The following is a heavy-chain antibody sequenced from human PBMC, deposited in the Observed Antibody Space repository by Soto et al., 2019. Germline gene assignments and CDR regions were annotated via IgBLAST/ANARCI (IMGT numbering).Heavy chain of an antibody. CDR2: IKQDGSEK. D-gene: IGHD5-18*01. CDR1: GFTFSSYW. V-gene: IGHV3-7*01. J-gene: IGHJ4*02. Sequence: PGGSLRLSCAASGFTFSSYWMSWVRQAPGKGLEWVANIKQDGSEKYYVDSVKGRFTISRDNAKNSLYLQMNSLRAEDKAVYYCARAAKAAMDYFDYWGQGTLVTVSS. CDR3: ARAAKAAMDYFDY.